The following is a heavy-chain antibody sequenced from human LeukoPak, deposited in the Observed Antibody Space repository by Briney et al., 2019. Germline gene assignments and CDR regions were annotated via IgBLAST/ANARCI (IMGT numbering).Heavy chain of an antibody. J-gene: IGHJ4*02. Sequence: GGSLRLSCAASGFSFSSYSMNWVRQAPGKGLEWVSYISSSSSTIYYSDSVKGRFTISRDNAKNSLYLQMNSLGDEDTAVYYCASAGSGLYWGQGTLVTVSS. D-gene: IGHD6-19*01. CDR1: GFSFSSYS. CDR3: ASAGSGLY. V-gene: IGHV3-48*02. CDR2: ISSSSSTI.